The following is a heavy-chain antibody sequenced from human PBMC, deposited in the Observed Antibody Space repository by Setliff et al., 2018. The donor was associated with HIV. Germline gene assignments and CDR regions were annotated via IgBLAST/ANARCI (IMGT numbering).Heavy chain of an antibody. CDR1: GYTLTGYY. Sequence: ASVKVSCKASGYTLTGYYMHWVRLAPGLGLEWMGWINPSSGATNFAQNFQGRVTMTRDTSISTAYMDLSSLTSDDTAVYYCAVASIVSTARWNHWGRGTLVTVSS. V-gene: IGHV1-2*02. D-gene: IGHD1-26*01. CDR3: AVASIVSTARWNH. CDR2: INPSSGAT. J-gene: IGHJ5*02.